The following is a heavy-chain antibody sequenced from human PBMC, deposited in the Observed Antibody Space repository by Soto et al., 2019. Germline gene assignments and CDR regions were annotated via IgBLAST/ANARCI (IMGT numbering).Heavy chain of an antibody. Sequence: RPPVKVSCKASGGTFSSYAISWVRQAPGQGLEWMGGIIPIFGTANYAQKFQGRVTITADESTSTAYMELSSLRSEDTAVYYCARDSFARSDTAENWFDPWGQGTLVTVSS. D-gene: IGHD5-18*01. CDR3: ARDSFARSDTAENWFDP. CDR2: IIPIFGTA. CDR1: GGTFSSYA. V-gene: IGHV1-69*13. J-gene: IGHJ5*02.